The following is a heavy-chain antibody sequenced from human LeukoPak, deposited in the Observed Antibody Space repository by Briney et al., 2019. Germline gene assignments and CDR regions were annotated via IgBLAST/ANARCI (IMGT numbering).Heavy chain of an antibody. CDR3: ARDISYCGGDCAPYYFDY. Sequence: PGGSLRLSCAASGFTFSDYYTSWIRQAPGKGLEWVSHISGTSTYTNYADSVKGRFTISRDNAKNSLYLQMNSLRAEDTAVYYCARDISYCGGDCAPYYFDYWGQGTLVTVSS. CDR1: GFTFSDYY. J-gene: IGHJ4*02. CDR2: ISGTSTYT. V-gene: IGHV3-11*05. D-gene: IGHD2-21*02.